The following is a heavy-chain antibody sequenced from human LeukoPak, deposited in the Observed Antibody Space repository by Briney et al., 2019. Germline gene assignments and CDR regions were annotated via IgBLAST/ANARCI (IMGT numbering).Heavy chain of an antibody. CDR2: IYYNGGT. CDR1: GGSIISSSHC. V-gene: IGHV4-39*01. J-gene: IGHJ4*02. D-gene: IGHD6-13*01. Sequence: PSETLSLTCTVSGGSIISSSHCWAWIRQPPGKGLEWIGSIYYNGGTFYSPSLKSRASISVDTSKNQFSLKLSSVTAADTPVYFCAREEASAADYWGQGTLVTVSS. CDR3: AREEASAADY.